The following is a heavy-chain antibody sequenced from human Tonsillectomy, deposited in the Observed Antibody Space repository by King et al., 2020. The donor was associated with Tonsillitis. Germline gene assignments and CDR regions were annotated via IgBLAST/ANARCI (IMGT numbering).Heavy chain of an antibody. CDR2: ISGSGGST. V-gene: IGHV3-23*04. J-gene: IGHJ4*02. CDR3: TKCYDNSGYTRWAVG. D-gene: IGHD3-22*01. CDR1: GFTFSGYA. Sequence: VQLVESGGGLVQPGGSLRLSCEASGFTFSGYAMSWVRQAPGKGLEWVSAISGSGGSTYYADSVKGRFTISRDNSKNTLYLQMNSLRAEDTAAYYCTKCYDNSGYTRWAVGWGQGTLVTVSS.